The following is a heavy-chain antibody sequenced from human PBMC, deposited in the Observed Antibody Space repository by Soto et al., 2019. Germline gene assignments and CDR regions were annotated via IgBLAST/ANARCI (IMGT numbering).Heavy chain of an antibody. CDR3: ARDRRYSSSDLVGWYYYYGMDV. Sequence: GGPLRLSYAAAGFTFSSYSMNWVRQAPGKGLEWVSSISSSSSYIYYADSVKGRFTISRDNAKNSLYLQMNSLRAEDTAVYYCARDRRYSSSDLVGWYYYYGMDVWGQGTTVTVSS. CDR2: ISSSSSYI. V-gene: IGHV3-21*01. D-gene: IGHD6-6*01. J-gene: IGHJ6*02. CDR1: GFTFSSYS.